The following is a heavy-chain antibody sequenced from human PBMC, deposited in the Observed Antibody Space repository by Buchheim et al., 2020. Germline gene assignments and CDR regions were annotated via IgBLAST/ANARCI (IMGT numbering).Heavy chain of an antibody. V-gene: IGHV3-21*01. D-gene: IGHD2-2*01. CDR1: GFTFSSYS. J-gene: IGHJ6*02. CDR2: ISSTSSYI. Sequence: EVQLVESGGDLVKPGGSLRLSCAASGFTFSSYSMDWVRQAPGKGLEWVSSISSTSSYIYYGDSVKGRFNISRDNAKNSMVLQMDSLRAEDTAVYYCARGLSSTSYYYGMDVWGQGTT. CDR3: ARGLSSTSYYYGMDV.